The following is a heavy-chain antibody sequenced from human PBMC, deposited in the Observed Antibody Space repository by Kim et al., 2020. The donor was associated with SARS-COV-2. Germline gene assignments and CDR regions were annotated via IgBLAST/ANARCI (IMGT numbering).Heavy chain of an antibody. J-gene: IGHJ4*02. D-gene: IGHD3-9*01. V-gene: IGHV4-39*01. Sequence: SETLSLTCTVSGGSISSSSYYWGWIRQPPGKGLEWIGSIYYSGSTYYNPSLKSRVTISVDTSKNQFSLKLSSVTAADTAVYYCARASGDILTGYYSWFDYWGQGTLVTVSS. CDR1: GGSISSSSYY. CDR2: IYYSGST. CDR3: ARASGDILTGYYSWFDY.